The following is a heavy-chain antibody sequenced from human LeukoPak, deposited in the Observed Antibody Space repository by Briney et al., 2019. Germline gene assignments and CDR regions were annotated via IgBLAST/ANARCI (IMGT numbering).Heavy chain of an antibody. CDR3: AREESYQDTNGYSYFFDS. Sequence: KTSETLSLTCTVSGGSIGWDYWSWIRQSAGKGLEWIGRIYKSGTTNYNPSFRSQVTMSVDTSKNHFSLTLTSVTAADTAVYYCAREESYQDTNGYSYFFDSWGQGSLVTVSS. J-gene: IGHJ4*02. D-gene: IGHD3-22*01. CDR1: GGSIGWDY. CDR2: IYKSGTT. V-gene: IGHV4-4*07.